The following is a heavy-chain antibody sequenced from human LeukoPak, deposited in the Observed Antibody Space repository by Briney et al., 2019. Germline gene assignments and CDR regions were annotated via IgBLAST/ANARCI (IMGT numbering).Heavy chain of an antibody. CDR2: IYYSGST. CDR3: ASTACGGDCYHRKFDY. J-gene: IGHJ4*02. CDR1: GGSISSYY. D-gene: IGHD2-21*02. Sequence: SETLSLTCTVSGGSISSYYWSWIRQPPGKGLEWIGYIYYSGSTNYNPSLKSRVTISVDKSKNQFSLKLSSVTAADTAVYYCASTACGGDCYHRKFDYWGQGTLVTVSS. V-gene: IGHV4-59*12.